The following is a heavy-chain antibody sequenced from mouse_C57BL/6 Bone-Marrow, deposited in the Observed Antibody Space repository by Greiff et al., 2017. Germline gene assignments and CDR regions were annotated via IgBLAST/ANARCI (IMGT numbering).Heavy chain of an antibody. CDR2: IYPGDGDT. Sequence: QVQLQQSGPELVKPGASVKISCKASGYAFSSSWMNWVKQRPGKGLEWIGRIYPGDGDTNYNGKFKGKATLTADKSSSTAYMQLSSLTSEDSAVYFCASFYYYGSSYDYAMDYWGQGTSVTVSS. CDR1: GYAFSSSW. J-gene: IGHJ4*01. D-gene: IGHD1-1*01. V-gene: IGHV1-82*01. CDR3: ASFYYYGSSYDYAMDY.